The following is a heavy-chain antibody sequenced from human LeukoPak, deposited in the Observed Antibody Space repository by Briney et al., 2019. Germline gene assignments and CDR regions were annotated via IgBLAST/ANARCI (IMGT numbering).Heavy chain of an antibody. D-gene: IGHD3-22*01. J-gene: IGHJ4*02. CDR2: ISGSGGST. V-gene: IGHV3-23*01. Sequence: GGTLRLSCAASGFTFSSYGMSWVRQAPGKVLEWLSVISGSGGSTYYADSVKGRFTISRDNSKNTLYLQMSSLRADDTALYYCARIYYETSGGYYYWGQGTLVTVSS. CDR1: GFTFSSYG. CDR3: ARIYYETSGGYYY.